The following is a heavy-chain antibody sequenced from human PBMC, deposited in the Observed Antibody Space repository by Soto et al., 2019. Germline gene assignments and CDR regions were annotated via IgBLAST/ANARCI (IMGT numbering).Heavy chain of an antibody. J-gene: IGHJ4*02. V-gene: IGHV4-59*01. Sequence: SETLSLTCTVSGGSISSYYWSWIRQPPGKGLEWIGYIYYSGSTNYNPSLKSRVTISVDTSKNQFSLKLSSVTAADTAVYYCARGVGEYYDILTGYYPIFDYWGQGTLVTVSS. CDR1: GGSISSYY. D-gene: IGHD3-9*01. CDR2: IYYSGST. CDR3: ARGVGEYYDILTGYYPIFDY.